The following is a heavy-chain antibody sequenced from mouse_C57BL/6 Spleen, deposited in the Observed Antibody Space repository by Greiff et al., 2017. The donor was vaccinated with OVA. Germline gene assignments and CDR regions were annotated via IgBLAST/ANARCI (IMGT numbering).Heavy chain of an antibody. D-gene: IGHD1-1*01. Sequence: VQLKESGPELVKPGASVKMSCKASGYTFTDYYMHWVKQSHGKSLEWIGYIYPNNGGNGNNQKFKGKATLTVDKSSSTAYMELRSLTSEDSAVYYCASLYYYGSSPAMDYWGQGTSVTVSS. CDR1: GYTFTDYY. CDR3: ASLYYYGSSPAMDY. V-gene: IGHV1-34*01. CDR2: IYPNNGGN. J-gene: IGHJ4*01.